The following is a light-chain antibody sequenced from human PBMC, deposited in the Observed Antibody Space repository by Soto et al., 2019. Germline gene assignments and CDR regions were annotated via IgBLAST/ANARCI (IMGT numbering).Light chain of an antibody. Sequence: EVVLTQSPGTLALSRGERATLSCRASQSVSSSYLAWYQHRPGQAPRLLIFGASSRATGIPDRFSGTGSGTDFTLTISRLEPEDFAVYYCQQYNDWPPAFGGGTKVEIK. CDR2: GAS. J-gene: IGKJ4*01. CDR3: QQYNDWPPA. V-gene: IGKV3-20*01. CDR1: QSVSSSY.